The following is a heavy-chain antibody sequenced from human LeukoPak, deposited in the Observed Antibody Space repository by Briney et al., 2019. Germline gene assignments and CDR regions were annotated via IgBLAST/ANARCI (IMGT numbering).Heavy chain of an antibody. CDR3: ARDSDGMSV. J-gene: IGHJ6*02. V-gene: IGHV3-30*03. CDR2: ISYDGINK. CDR1: RFTFSTYG. Sequence: TGGSLRLSCAASRFTFSTYGMHWVRQAPGKGLEWVALISYDGINKYYADSVKGRFTVSRDNSKSTLYLQVNSLRAGDTAVYYCARDSDGMSVWGLGTTVTVSS.